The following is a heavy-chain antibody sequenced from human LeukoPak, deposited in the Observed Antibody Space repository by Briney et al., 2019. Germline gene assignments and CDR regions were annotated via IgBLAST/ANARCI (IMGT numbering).Heavy chain of an antibody. CDR2: IYPGDSDT. V-gene: IGHV5-51*01. Sequence: GESLKISWKGSGNSFTNYWNGWVPQIPGKGLELITIIYPGDSDTRYSPSFQGQVTISADKSINTAYLQWSSLKASDSAMYYCARQKYSSGLDAFDIWGQGTMVTVSS. CDR3: ARQKYSSGLDAFDI. J-gene: IGHJ3*02. D-gene: IGHD5-18*01. CDR1: GNSFTNYW.